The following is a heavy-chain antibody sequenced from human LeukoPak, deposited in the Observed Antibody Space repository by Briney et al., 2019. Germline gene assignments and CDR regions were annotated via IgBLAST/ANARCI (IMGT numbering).Heavy chain of an antibody. CDR1: GYTFTSYD. CDR2: MNPNSGNT. J-gene: IGHJ5*02. D-gene: IGHD6-19*01. Sequence: GASVKVSCKASGYTFTSYDINWVQQATGQGLEWMGWMNPNSGNTGYAQKFQGRVTMTRNTSISTAYMELSSLRSEDTAVYYCARGQQWLVVWFDPWGQGTLVTVSS. V-gene: IGHV1-8*01. CDR3: ARGQQWLVVWFDP.